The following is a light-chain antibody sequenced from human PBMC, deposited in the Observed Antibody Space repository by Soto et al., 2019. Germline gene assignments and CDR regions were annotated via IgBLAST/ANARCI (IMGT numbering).Light chain of an antibody. CDR3: QQYGSSPGRT. Sequence: EIVLTQSPGTLSLSPGERATLSCRASQSVSSSYLAWYQQKPGQAPRLLIYGASSRATGIPDRFSGSGSGTYFTLTISRLEPEDFAVYYCQQYGSSPGRTFGQGTKLEIK. V-gene: IGKV3-20*01. CDR1: QSVSSSY. CDR2: GAS. J-gene: IGKJ2*01.